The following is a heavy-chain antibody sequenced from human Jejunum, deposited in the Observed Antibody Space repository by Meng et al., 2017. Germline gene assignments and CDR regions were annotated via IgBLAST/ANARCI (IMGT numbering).Heavy chain of an antibody. CDR3: AKLTTD. Sequence: EVQLWESGGGLVQPGGSLRLSCTTSGFTGSTYAVSWVRQAPGKGLEWVSSISVSANTYYADSVKGRFTISRDNSKNTLYLQMNSLRADDTAVYYCAKLTTDWGQGTLVTVFS. J-gene: IGHJ4*02. CDR2: ISVSANT. CDR1: GFTGSTYA. D-gene: IGHD1-14*01. V-gene: IGHV3-23*01.